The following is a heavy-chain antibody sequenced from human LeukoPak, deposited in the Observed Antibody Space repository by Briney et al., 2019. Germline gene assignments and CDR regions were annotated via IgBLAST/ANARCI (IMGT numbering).Heavy chain of an antibody. D-gene: IGHD3-22*01. Sequence: GGSLRLSCAASGFTFSSYSMNWVRQAPGKGLEWVSSISSSSSYIYYADSVRGRFTISRDNAKNSLYLQMNSLRAEDTAVYYCARGRYYDSSGYIYWGQGTLVTVSS. J-gene: IGHJ4*02. CDR3: ARGRYYDSSGYIY. CDR2: ISSSSSYI. CDR1: GFTFSSYS. V-gene: IGHV3-21*01.